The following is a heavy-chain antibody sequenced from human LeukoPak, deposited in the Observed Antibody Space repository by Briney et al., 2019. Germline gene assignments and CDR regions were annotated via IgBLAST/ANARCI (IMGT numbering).Heavy chain of an antibody. CDR2: ISGSGGST. CDR3: AKDLGGLSVYGSGSYDP. Sequence: PGGSLRLSCAASGFTFSSYAMSWVRQAPGKGLEWVSAISGSGGSTYYADSVKGRFTISRDNSKNTLYLQMNSLRAEDTAVYYCAKDLGGLSVYGSGSYDPWGQGTLVTVSS. J-gene: IGHJ5*02. CDR1: GFTFSSYA. V-gene: IGHV3-23*01. D-gene: IGHD3-10*01.